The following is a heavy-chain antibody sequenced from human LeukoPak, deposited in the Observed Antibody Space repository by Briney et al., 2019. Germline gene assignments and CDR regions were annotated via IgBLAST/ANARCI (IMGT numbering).Heavy chain of an antibody. CDR3: ASEMDGYNHGGFDY. V-gene: IGHV4-59*12. CDR2: IYHSGST. CDR1: GGSISSYY. D-gene: IGHD5-24*01. J-gene: IGHJ4*02. Sequence: SETLSLTCTVSGGSISSYYWSWIRQPPGKGLEWIGYIYHSGSTYYNPSLKSRVTISVDRSKNQFSLKLSSVTAADTAVYYCASEMDGYNHGGFDYWGQGTLVTVSS.